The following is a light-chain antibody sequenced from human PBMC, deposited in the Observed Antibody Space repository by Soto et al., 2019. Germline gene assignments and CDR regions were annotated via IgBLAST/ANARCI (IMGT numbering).Light chain of an antibody. CDR1: QTVSRY. J-gene: IGKJ1*01. CDR3: QQTYSNLWT. V-gene: IGKV1-39*01. CDR2: AAS. Sequence: IQLPKSPSSLSAAVGETVTVTCRASQTVSRYLNWYQQKSGTAPKLLIYAASTLHTGVPSRFSGRGSGTDFTLTINNLQREDFADYFCQQTYSNLWTFGQGTKVDIK.